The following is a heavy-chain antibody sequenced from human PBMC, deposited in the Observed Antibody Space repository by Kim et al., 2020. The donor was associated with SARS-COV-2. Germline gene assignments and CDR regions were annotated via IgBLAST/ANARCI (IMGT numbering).Heavy chain of an antibody. CDR1: GFTFSSYA. CDR3: ARDSRVLRYFDWLLYSGGYFDY. CDR2: ISYDGSNK. Sequence: GGSLRLSCAASGFTFSSYAMHWVRQAPGKGLEWVAVISYDGSNKYYADSVKGRFTISRDNSKNTLYLQMNSLRAEDTAVYYCARDSRVLRYFDWLLYSGGYFDYWGQGTLVTVSS. D-gene: IGHD3-9*01. V-gene: IGHV3-30-3*01. J-gene: IGHJ4*02.